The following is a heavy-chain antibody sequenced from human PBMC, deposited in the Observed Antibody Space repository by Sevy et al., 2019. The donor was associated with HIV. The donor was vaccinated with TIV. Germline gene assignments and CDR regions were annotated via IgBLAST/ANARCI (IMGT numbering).Heavy chain of an antibody. Sequence: GGSLRLSCAASGFTFSSYSMNWVRQAPGKGLEWVSSINSSSSYIYYADSVKGRFTISRDNAKNSLYLQMNSLRAEDTAVYYCARDGKIDAFDIWGQGTMVTVSS. D-gene: IGHD1-26*01. CDR2: INSSSSYI. CDR3: ARDGKIDAFDI. CDR1: GFTFSSYS. V-gene: IGHV3-21*01. J-gene: IGHJ3*02.